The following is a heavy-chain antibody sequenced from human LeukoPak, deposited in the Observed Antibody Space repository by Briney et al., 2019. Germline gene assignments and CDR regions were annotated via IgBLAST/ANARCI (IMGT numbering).Heavy chain of an antibody. J-gene: IGHJ5*02. D-gene: IGHD3-3*01. CDR1: GFSFSDSA. V-gene: IGHV3-23*01. CDR2: ISNTGGGT. Sequence: PGGSLRLSCASSGFSFSDSAVSWVRHSPGEGLKWVSSISNTGGGTYYADSVKGRFTITRDNSRNTVNLQMNGLRADDTARYFCAKGGQDFDFWRFDLWCEGILVIVSS. CDR3: AKGGQDFDFWRFDL.